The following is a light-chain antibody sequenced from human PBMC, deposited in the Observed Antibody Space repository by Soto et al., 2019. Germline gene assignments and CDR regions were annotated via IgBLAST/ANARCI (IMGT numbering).Light chain of an antibody. J-gene: IGKJ3*01. CDR2: AAS. CDR3: QQRYSTPS. CDR1: QSISSH. V-gene: IGKV1-39*01. Sequence: DIQMTQSPSSLSASVGDRVTITCRASQSISSHLNWYQQKPGKAPKLLFYAASSLQSGVPSRFSGSVSGTYFTLTISFLQPEEFAASYSQQRYSTPSSGPGTKVHI.